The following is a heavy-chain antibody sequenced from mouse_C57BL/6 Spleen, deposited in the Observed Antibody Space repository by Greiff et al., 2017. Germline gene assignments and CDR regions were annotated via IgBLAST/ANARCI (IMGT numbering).Heavy chain of an antibody. CDR3: ARYYGSSYDAMDY. Sequence: QVQLQQPGAELVRPGTSVKLSCKASGYTFTSYWMHWVKQRPGQCLEWIGVIDPSDSYTNYNQKFKGKATLTVDTSSSTAYMQLSSLTSEDSAVYYCARYYGSSYDAMDYWGQGTSVTVSS. V-gene: IGHV1-59*01. CDR2: IDPSDSYT. CDR1: GYTFTSYW. D-gene: IGHD1-1*01. J-gene: IGHJ4*01.